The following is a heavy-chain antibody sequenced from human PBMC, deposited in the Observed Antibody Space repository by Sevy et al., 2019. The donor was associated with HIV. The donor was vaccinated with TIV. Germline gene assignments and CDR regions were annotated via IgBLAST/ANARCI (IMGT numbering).Heavy chain of an antibody. D-gene: IGHD3-22*01. J-gene: IGHJ4*02. Sequence: SETLSLTCTVSGGSISSSNYYWGWIRQPPGKGLEWIANIYYTGSTYYNPSLKSRVTIFADTSKNQFSLKLSSVTAADTAVYYCAIQMHYYDSAGYYHWDYWGQGTLVTVSS. CDR1: GGSISSSNYY. CDR3: AIQMHYYDSAGYYHWDY. CDR2: IYYTGST. V-gene: IGHV4-39*01.